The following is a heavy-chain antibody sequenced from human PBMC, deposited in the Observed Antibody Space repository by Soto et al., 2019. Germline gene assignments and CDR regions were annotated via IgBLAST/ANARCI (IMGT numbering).Heavy chain of an antibody. Sequence: QVPLVQSGAEVKKPGASVKVSCKASGYTFTSYGISWVRQAPGQGLEWMGWISAYNGNTNYAQKLQGRVTMTTDTSTSTAYMELRSLRSDDTAVYYCARDQPYGSGSYSPPYYYYGMDVWGQGTTVTVSS. J-gene: IGHJ6*02. CDR2: ISAYNGNT. V-gene: IGHV1-18*01. CDR3: ARDQPYGSGSYSPPYYYYGMDV. CDR1: GYTFTSYG. D-gene: IGHD3-10*01.